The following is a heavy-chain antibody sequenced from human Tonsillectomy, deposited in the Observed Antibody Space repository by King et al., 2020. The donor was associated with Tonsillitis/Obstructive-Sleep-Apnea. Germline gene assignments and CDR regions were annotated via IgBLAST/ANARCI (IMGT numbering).Heavy chain of an antibody. D-gene: IGHD5-24*01. CDR1: GFTFSSYD. J-gene: IGHJ4*02. CDR2: IGTAGDT. V-gene: IGHV3-13*04. Sequence: VQLVESGGGLVQPGGSLRLSCAASGFTFSSYDMHWVRQATGKGLEWVSAIGTAGDTYYPGSVKGRFTISRENAKNSLYLQMNSLRAGDTAVYYCARGGGMATTSTGFDYWGQGTLVTVSS. CDR3: ARGGGMATTSTGFDY.